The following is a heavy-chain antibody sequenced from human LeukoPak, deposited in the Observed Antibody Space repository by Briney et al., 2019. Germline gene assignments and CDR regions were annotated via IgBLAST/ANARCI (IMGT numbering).Heavy chain of an antibody. V-gene: IGHV1-69*05. CDR2: IIPIFGTA. CDR1: GGTFSSYA. CDR3: ASYYCDSSGYRRNWFEP. Sequence: SVKVSCKASGGTFSSYAISWVRQAPGQGLEWMGGIIPIFGTANYAQKFQGRGTITTDESTSTAYMEPSRLRYEDTGVYYCASYYCDSSGYRRNWFEPWGQGTLVTVSS. J-gene: IGHJ5*02. D-gene: IGHD3-22*01.